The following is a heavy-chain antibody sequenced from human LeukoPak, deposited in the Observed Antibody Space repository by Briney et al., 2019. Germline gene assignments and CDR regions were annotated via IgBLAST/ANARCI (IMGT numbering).Heavy chain of an antibody. CDR3: ARHSSGWYDY. CDR1: GASVSSPTW. CDR2: IYHSGGS. J-gene: IGHJ4*02. V-gene: IGHV4-4*02. D-gene: IGHD6-19*01. Sequence: SETLSLTCAVSGASVSSPTWWTWVRQPPGKGLEWIGEIYHSGGSTYNPSLQSRVTLSVDKSKNEFSPKVKAVTAADTAVYYCARHSSGWYDYGGQGTLVTVS.